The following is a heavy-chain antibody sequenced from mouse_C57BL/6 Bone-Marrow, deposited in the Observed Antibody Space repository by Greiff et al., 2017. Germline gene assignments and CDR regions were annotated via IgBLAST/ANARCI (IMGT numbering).Heavy chain of an antibody. CDR1: GYTFTSYT. CDR2: INPSSGYT. V-gene: IGHV1-4*01. Sequence: QVQLQQSGAELARPGASVKMSCKASGYTFTSYTMHWVKQRPGQGLEWIGYINPSSGYTKYNQKFKDKATLTADKSSSTAYMQLSSLTSEDSAVYYCARGRTTVVAGGYYFDYWGQGTTLTVSS. D-gene: IGHD1-1*01. J-gene: IGHJ2*01. CDR3: ARGRTTVVAGGYYFDY.